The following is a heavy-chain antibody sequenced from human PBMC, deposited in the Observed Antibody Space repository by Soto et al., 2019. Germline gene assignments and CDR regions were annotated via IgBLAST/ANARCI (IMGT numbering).Heavy chain of an antibody. CDR1: GFTFSSYD. V-gene: IGHV3-13*01. CDR2: IGTAGDT. Sequence: GGSLRLSCAASGFTFSSYDMHWVRQATGKGLEWASAIGTAGDTYYPGSVKGRFTISRENAKNSLYLQMNSLRAEDTAVYYCARASRDGYNYYFDYWGQGTLVTVSS. D-gene: IGHD1-1*01. CDR3: ARASRDGYNYYFDY. J-gene: IGHJ4*02.